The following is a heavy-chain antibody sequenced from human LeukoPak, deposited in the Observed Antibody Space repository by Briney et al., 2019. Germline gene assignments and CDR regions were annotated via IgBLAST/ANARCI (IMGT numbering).Heavy chain of an antibody. D-gene: IGHD3-22*01. CDR3: ARVTYYYDGSGYSRLDYYYGMDV. CDR2: ISAYNGNT. Sequence: GASVKVSCKASGYTFTIYGIGWVREAPGQGLEWMGWISAYNGNTNYAQKLQGRVTMTTDTSTSTAYMELRSLRSDDTAVYYCARVTYYYDGSGYSRLDYYYGMDVWGQGTTVTVSS. J-gene: IGHJ6*02. V-gene: IGHV1-18*01. CDR1: GYTFTIYG.